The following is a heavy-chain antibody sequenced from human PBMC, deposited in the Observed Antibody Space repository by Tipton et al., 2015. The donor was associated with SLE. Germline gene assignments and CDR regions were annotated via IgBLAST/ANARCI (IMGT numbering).Heavy chain of an antibody. Sequence: TLSLTCTVSGGSISGGGYSWSWIRQSPGKGLEWIGSLYQSGTTYYNPSLKSRVTVSVDTSKNQFSLKLTSVTAADTALYYCARDEWMLGFGYWGPGTLFTVSS. CDR1: GGSISGGGYS. J-gene: IGHJ4*02. D-gene: IGHD2-8*01. CDR3: ARDEWMLGFGY. CDR2: LYQSGTT. V-gene: IGHV4-30-2*06.